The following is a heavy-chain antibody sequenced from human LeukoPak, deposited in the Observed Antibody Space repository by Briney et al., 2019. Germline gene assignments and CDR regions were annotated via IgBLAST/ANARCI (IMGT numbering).Heavy chain of an antibody. CDR1: GYTFTSYD. D-gene: IGHD6-13*01. Sequence: ASVKVSCKASGYTFTSYDINWVRQATGQGLEWMGWISAYNGNTNYAQKLQGRVTMTTDTSTSTAYMELRSLRSDDTAVYYCARDFYSSSWYGGDYYYGMDVWGQGTTVTVSS. CDR3: ARDFYSSSWYGGDYYYGMDV. CDR2: ISAYNGNT. V-gene: IGHV1-18*01. J-gene: IGHJ6*02.